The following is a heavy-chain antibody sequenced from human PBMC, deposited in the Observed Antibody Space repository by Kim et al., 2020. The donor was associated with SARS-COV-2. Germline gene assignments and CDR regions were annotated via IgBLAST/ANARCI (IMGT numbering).Heavy chain of an antibody. CDR1: GYSFTSYW. CDR3: WRHKFDLNGYYYYYYMDV. J-gene: IGHJ6*03. D-gene: IGHD2-8*01. Sequence: GESLKISCKGSGYSFTSYWIAWVRQMPGKGLEWMGIIYPGDSDTSYSPSFQGQVTIPADKSISPAYLQWSSLKGSDTALFYCWRHKFDLNGYYYYYYMDV. V-gene: IGHV5-51*01. CDR2: IYPGDSDT.